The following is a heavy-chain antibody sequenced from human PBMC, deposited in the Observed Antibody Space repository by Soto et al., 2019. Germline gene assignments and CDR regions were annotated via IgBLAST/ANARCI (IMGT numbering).Heavy chain of an antibody. Sequence: QVQLQESGPGLVRPSQTLSLTCTVSGDSISSADYYWSWIRQTPGKGLEWIGHLFYSGTTYYNPSLESRLTISVDTSKNHFSMRLTSVTAADTAVYYCARDLWVEPELYYYGMDVWGQGTTVTVSS. J-gene: IGHJ6*02. CDR1: GDSISSADYY. CDR3: ARDLWVEPELYYYGMDV. CDR2: LFYSGTT. D-gene: IGHD1-1*01. V-gene: IGHV4-30-4*01.